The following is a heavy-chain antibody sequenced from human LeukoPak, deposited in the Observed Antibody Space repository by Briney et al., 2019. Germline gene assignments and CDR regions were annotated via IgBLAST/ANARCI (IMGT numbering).Heavy chain of an antibody. V-gene: IGHV4-4*02. J-gene: IGHJ4*02. Sequence: SETLSLTCAVSGGSISTSKWWSWVRQPPGKGLEWIGEIYYSGSTNYNPSLNDRVTISVDTSKNQFSLKLNSVTAADTAVYYCARDLRRGYYFDYWGQGTLVTVSS. CDR3: ARDLRRGYYFDY. CDR1: GGSISTSKW. CDR2: IYYSGST.